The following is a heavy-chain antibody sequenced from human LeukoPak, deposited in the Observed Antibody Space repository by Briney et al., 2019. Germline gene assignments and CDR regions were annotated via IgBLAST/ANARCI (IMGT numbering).Heavy chain of an antibody. D-gene: IGHD2-21*01. CDR2: IKQDGSEK. V-gene: IGHV3-7*04. CDR1: GFTFSSYW. Sequence: GGSLRLSCAASGFTFSSYWMRWVRQAPGKGLEWVANIKQDGSEKYYVDSVKGRFTISRDNAKNSLYLQMNSLRAEDTAVYYCARVCGGDCYSSAFDIWGQGTMVTVSS. J-gene: IGHJ3*02. CDR3: ARVCGGDCYSSAFDI.